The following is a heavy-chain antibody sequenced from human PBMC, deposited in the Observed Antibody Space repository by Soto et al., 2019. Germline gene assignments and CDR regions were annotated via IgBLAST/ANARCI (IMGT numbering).Heavy chain of an antibody. V-gene: IGHV2-5*02. Sequence: QITLRESGPALVRPTQTLTLTCTFSGFSLSSNGVGVGWIRQPPGKALEWLALIYWDDDHRYSPSLKTRLTITKDTSKNQVLLTMTKLDPVDTATYYCAREMYYSTSFASWGQGTLVTVSS. D-gene: IGHD3-10*01. CDR1: GFSLSSNGVG. CDR3: AREMYYSTSFAS. CDR2: IYWDDDH. J-gene: IGHJ4*02.